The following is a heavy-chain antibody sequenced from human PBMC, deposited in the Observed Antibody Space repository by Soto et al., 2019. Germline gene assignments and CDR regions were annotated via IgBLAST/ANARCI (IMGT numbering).Heavy chain of an antibody. D-gene: IGHD2-15*01. J-gene: IGHJ4*02. CDR1: GGTFSSYT. CDR2: IIPILGIA. V-gene: IGHV1-69*02. Sequence: QVQLVQSGAEVKKPGSSVKVSCKASGGTFSSYTISWVRQAPGQGLEWMGRIIPILGIANYAQKFQGRVTITADKSTSTAYMELSRLRSEDTAVYYCARRDLGYCSGGSCYAGFDYWGQGTLVTVSS. CDR3: ARRDLGYCSGGSCYAGFDY.